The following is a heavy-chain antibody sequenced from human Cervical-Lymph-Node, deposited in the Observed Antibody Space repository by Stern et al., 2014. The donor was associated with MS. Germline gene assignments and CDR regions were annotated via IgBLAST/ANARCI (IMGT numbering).Heavy chain of an antibody. J-gene: IGHJ6*02. CDR2: IIPLVNVP. CDR1: GGSSNSQT. Sequence: QMQLVQSGAEVRKPGSSVKVSCKASGGSSNSQTIIWVRQAPGQGLQWLGRIIPLVNVPNYARRFQGRLTLSADRSTSTVYLELSSLRSEDTAVYYCARSEGIGALEWLYGMDVWGQGTTVIVSS. D-gene: IGHD5-12*01. V-gene: IGHV1-69*09. CDR3: ARSEGIGALEWLYGMDV.